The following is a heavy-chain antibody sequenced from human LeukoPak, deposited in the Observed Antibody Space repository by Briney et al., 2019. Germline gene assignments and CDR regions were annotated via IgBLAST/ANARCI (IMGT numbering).Heavy chain of an antibody. V-gene: IGHV3-48*03. J-gene: IGHJ4*02. CDR3: ARDLSLRYFDWPLN. CDR1: GFTFSSSE. Sequence: PGGSLRLSCAASGFTFSSSEMNWIRQAPGTGLEWISYISTSGSTIYYADSVKGRFTISRDNAKNSLYLQMNSLRAEDTAVYYCARDLSLRYFDWPLNWGQGTLVTVSS. D-gene: IGHD3-9*01. CDR2: ISTSGSTI.